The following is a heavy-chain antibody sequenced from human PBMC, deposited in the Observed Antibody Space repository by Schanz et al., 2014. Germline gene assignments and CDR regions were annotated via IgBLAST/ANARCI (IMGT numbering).Heavy chain of an antibody. V-gene: IGHV1-2*04. CDR1: GGTFSTYP. CDR2: INPNSGDT. Sequence: QVQLVQSGAEVKKPGSSMKVSCKASGGTFSTYPINWLRQAPGQGLEWMGWINPNSGDTNYAQKFQGWVTMTTDTSTGTAYMEPRSLRSDDTARYYCARDRRRYCSTASCLHDNCFDPWGQGTLVIVSS. CDR3: ARDRRRYCSTASCLHDNCFDP. D-gene: IGHD2-2*01. J-gene: IGHJ5*02.